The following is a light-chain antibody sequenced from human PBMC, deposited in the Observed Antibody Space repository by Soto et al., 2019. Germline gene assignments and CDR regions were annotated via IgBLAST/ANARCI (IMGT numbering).Light chain of an antibody. CDR2: SDN. CDR3: AAWDDSLNAWV. Sequence: QSVLTQPPSASGTPGQRVTISCSGTTSNIGSSTVTWYQQLPGTAPKFLIFSDNQRPSGVPERFSGSKSGTSASLAISGLQSEDEADYYCAAWDDSLNAWVFGGGTKVTVL. J-gene: IGLJ3*02. CDR1: TSNIGSST. V-gene: IGLV1-44*01.